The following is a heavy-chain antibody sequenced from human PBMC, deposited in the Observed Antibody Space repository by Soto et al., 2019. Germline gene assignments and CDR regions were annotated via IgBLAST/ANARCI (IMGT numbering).Heavy chain of an antibody. D-gene: IGHD3-16*02. V-gene: IGHV3-74*01. J-gene: IGHJ5*01. CDR2: INSDGSRT. CDR3: GRDRFPHVGEFSPIDS. CDR1: GFTFSNYR. Sequence: EVQLVESGGGLIQPGGSLRLSCAASGFTFSNYRLHWARQAPGKGLEWVSRINSDGSRTSYVDSVKGRFIVARDNLMNLVSLEMNNLRVDDTAVYYCGRDRFPHVGEFSPIDSWGKGILVTVSS.